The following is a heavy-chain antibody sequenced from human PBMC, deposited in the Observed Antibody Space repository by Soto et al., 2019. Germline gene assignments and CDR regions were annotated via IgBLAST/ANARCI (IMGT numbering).Heavy chain of an antibody. CDR2: MYPNSGNT. V-gene: IGHV1-8*01. CDR1: GYTFTSYD. CDR3: ARDGYYSDSSGYYIFDY. Sequence: QVQLVQSGAEVKKPGASVKVSCKASGYTFTSYDINWVRQATGQGLEWMGWMYPNSGNTDYAQKFQGRVTMTRNTSISTAYMELSSLISEDTSVYYCARDGYYSDSSGYYIFDYWGQGTLGTVSS. J-gene: IGHJ4*02. D-gene: IGHD3-22*01.